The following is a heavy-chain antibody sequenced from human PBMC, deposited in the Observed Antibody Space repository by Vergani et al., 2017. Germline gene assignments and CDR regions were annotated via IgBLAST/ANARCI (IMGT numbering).Heavy chain of an antibody. CDR1: GYTLTELS. V-gene: IGHV1-24*01. Sequence: QVQLVQSGAEVKKPGASVKVSCKVSGYTLTELSMHWVRQAPGKGLEWMGGFDPEDGETIYAQKFQGRVTMTEDTSTDTACMELSRLGCEDTAVNYRATPRLRFSYCYTDGMDVWREGTTVTVSS. CDR2: FDPEDGET. CDR3: ATPRLRFSYCYTDGMDV. J-gene: IGHJ6*01. D-gene: IGHD5-12*01.